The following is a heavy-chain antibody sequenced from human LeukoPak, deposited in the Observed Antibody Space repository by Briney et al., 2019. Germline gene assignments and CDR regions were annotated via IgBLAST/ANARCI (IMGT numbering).Heavy chain of an antibody. CDR1: GYTFTSYD. J-gene: IGHJ4*02. V-gene: IGHV1-8*01. Sequence: ASVKVSCKASGYTFTSYDINWLRQATGQGLEWMGWMNPNSGNTGYAQKFQGRVTMTRNTSISTAYMELSSLRSEDTAVYYCASQGLGANGDYFLGYWGQGTLVTVSS. CDR2: MNPNSGNT. D-gene: IGHD4-17*01. CDR3: ASQGLGANGDYFLGY.